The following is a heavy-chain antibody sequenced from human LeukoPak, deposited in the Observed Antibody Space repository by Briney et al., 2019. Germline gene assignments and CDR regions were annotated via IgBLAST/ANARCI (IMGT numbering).Heavy chain of an antibody. Sequence: GGSLRLSCAASGFTFSSYGMHWVRQAPGKGLEWVAFIRYDGSNKYYADSVKGRFTISRDNSKNTLYLQMNSLRAEDTALYYCAKGPRGKNYYYGMDVWGQGTTVTVSS. CDR1: GFTFSSYG. CDR2: IRYDGSNK. J-gene: IGHJ6*02. D-gene: IGHD3-10*01. CDR3: AKGPRGKNYYYGMDV. V-gene: IGHV3-30*02.